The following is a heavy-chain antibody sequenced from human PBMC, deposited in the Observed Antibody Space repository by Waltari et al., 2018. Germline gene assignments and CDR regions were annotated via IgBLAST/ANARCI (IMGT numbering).Heavy chain of an antibody. V-gene: IGHV4-61*02. Sequence: QVQLQESGPGLVKPSQTLSLTCPVSGGSISSGSYYWSWIRQPAGKGLEWIGRIYTSGSTNYNPSLKSRVTISVDTSKNQFSLKLSSVTAADTAVYYCARDGKGELFPDYWGQGTLVTVSS. CDR3: ARDGKGELFPDY. D-gene: IGHD1-26*01. J-gene: IGHJ4*02. CDR1: GGSISSGSYY. CDR2: IYTSGST.